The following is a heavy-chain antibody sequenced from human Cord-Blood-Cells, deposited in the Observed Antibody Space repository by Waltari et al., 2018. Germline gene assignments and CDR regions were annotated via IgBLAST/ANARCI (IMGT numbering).Heavy chain of an antibody. Sequence: QVQLVQSGAEVKKPGSSVKVSCKASGGTFSSYAISWVRQARGRGLEWMGGIIPIFGTANYAQKFQGRVTITADESTSTAYMELSSLRSEDTAVYYCARVGGWDSSSWYYFDYWGQGTLVTVSS. J-gene: IGHJ4*02. CDR1: GGTFSSYA. CDR3: ARVGGWDSSSWYYFDY. CDR2: IIPIFGTA. V-gene: IGHV1-69*01. D-gene: IGHD6-13*01.